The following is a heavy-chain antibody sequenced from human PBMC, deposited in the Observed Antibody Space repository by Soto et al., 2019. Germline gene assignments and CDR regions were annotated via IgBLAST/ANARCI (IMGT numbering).Heavy chain of an antibody. CDR2: IYASGST. J-gene: IGHJ4*02. CDR3: ARGGMVIIPTATAFDY. CDR1: GGSISPYY. Sequence: PSETLSLTCSVSGGSISPYYWRWIRQPAGKGLEWIERIYASGSTNYNPSLKSRVTMSVATSKNQFSLKLTSVTAADTATYYCARGGMVIIPTATAFDYWGQGTLVTVSS. V-gene: IGHV4-4*07. D-gene: IGHD1-1*01.